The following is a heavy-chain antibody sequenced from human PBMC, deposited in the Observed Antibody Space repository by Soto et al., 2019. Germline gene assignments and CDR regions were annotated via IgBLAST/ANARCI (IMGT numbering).Heavy chain of an antibody. D-gene: IGHD3-10*01. CDR2: ISGSGGST. CDR3: AKGLLWFGEIDQPEAFDI. CDR1: GFTFSSYA. Sequence: EVQLLESGGGLVQPGGSLRLSCAASGFTFSSYAMSWVRQAPGKGLEWVSAISGSGGSTYYADSVQGRFTISRDNSKNTLYLQMNSLRAEDTAVYYCAKGLLWFGEIDQPEAFDIWGQGTMVTVSS. J-gene: IGHJ3*02. V-gene: IGHV3-23*01.